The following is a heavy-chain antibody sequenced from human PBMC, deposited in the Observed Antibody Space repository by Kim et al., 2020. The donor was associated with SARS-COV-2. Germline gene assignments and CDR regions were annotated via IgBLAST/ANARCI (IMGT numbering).Heavy chain of an antibody. V-gene: IGHV1-24*01. D-gene: IGHD1-26*01. Sequence: ASVKVSCKVSGYTLTELSMHWVRQAPGKGLEWMGGFDPEDGETIYAQKFQGRVTMTEDTSTDTAYMELSSLRSEDTAVYYCATQWEWELPPGYWGQGTLVTVSS. CDR2: FDPEDGET. CDR3: ATQWEWELPPGY. J-gene: IGHJ4*02. CDR1: GYTLTELS.